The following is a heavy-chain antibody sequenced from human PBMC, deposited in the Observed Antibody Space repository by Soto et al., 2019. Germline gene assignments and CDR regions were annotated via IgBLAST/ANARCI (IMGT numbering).Heavy chain of an antibody. CDR2: IYYSGSA. D-gene: IGHD2-21*02. CDR1: GGSISGFY. J-gene: IGHJ4*02. V-gene: IGHV4-59*01. CDR3: ARWTSCGGDCYWLDF. Sequence: PSETLSLTCTISGGSISGFYWGWIRQPPGKELEWIGNIYYSGSASYDPSLRSRVTISLNTSKNQFSLNLNSVTAADTAIYYCARWTSCGGDCYWLDFWGQGTLVTVS.